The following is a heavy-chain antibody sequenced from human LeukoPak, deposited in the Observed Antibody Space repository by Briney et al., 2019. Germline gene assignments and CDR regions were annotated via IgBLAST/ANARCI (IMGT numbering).Heavy chain of an antibody. V-gene: IGHV4-59*01. Sequence: SETLSLTCTVSGGSISSYYWSWIRQPPGKGLEWIGYIYYTGTTNYNPSLKSRVTISVDTSKNQFSLKLTSVTAADTAVYYCASSHLYSSSWYLSGRFDFWGQGTLVTVSS. CDR1: GGSISSYY. CDR3: ASSHLYSSSWYLSGRFDF. J-gene: IGHJ4*02. D-gene: IGHD6-13*01. CDR2: IYYTGTT.